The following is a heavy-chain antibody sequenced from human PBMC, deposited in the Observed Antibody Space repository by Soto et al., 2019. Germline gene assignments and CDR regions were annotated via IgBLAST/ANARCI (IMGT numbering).Heavy chain of an antibody. CDR2: ISGGGDRA. J-gene: IGHJ2*01. Sequence: EVQLLESGGGLVQPGGSLRLSCVGSGFTFINYAMNWVRQTPGKGLEWVSTISGGGDRAFDADTVKGRFTISRDNSENTLNLQMNSLRADDTAVYYCARKVLGSTSRPDWWYFDLWGRGTLVTVSS. V-gene: IGHV3-23*01. CDR3: ARKVLGSTSRPDWWYFDL. CDR1: GFTFINYA. D-gene: IGHD2-2*01.